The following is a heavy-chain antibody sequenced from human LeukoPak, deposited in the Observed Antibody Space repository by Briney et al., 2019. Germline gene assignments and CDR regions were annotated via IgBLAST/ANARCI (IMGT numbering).Heavy chain of an antibody. J-gene: IGHJ4*02. V-gene: IGHV3-21*04. CDR1: GFTFSSYS. D-gene: IGHD3-22*01. Sequence: PGGSLRLSCAASGFTFSSYSMNWVRQAPGKGLEWVSSINSGGSSRSYADSVKGRFTIPRDNSKNTLYLQMDSLRAEDTAVYYCAVRSSAYYFFDYWGQGTLVTVSS. CDR3: AVRSSAYYFFDY. CDR2: INSGGSSR.